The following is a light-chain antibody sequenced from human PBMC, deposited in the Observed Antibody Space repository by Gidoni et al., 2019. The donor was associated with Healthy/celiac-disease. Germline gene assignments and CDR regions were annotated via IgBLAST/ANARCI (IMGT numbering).Light chain of an antibody. V-gene: IGLV1-40*01. Sequence: QSVLTQPPSVSAAPGQRVTISCTGSGSNIRAGYDVHWYQQLPGTAPTLLIYGNSNRPSGGPDRFSGAKSGTAASLAITGLQAEDEADYYCQSYDSSMSGTWVFGGGTKLTVL. CDR3: QSYDSSMSGTWV. J-gene: IGLJ3*02. CDR2: GNS. CDR1: GSNIRAGYD.